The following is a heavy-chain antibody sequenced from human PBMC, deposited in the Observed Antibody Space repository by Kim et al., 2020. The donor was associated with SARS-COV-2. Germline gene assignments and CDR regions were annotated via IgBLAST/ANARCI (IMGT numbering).Heavy chain of an antibody. CDR3: AKDRSFVISTFGGESGDLDV. J-gene: IGHJ6*04. CDR1: GFSLNNYG. Sequence: GGSLRLSCAASGFSLNNYGMHWVRQAPGKGLEWVALISYERSKKYYADSLKGRFTISRDSSKNTLYLQMNSLRAEDTAVYYCAKDRSFVISTFGGESGDLDVWGKGTTVTVSS. D-gene: IGHD3-16*01. V-gene: IGHV3-30*18. CDR2: ISYERSKK.